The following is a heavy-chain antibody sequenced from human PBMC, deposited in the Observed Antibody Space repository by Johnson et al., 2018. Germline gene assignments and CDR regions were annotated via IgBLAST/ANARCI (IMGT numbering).Heavy chain of an antibody. J-gene: IGHJ6*02. CDR1: GGTFSSYA. CDR2: IIPIFGTA. V-gene: IGHV1-69*01. Sequence: VQLVETGAEVKKPGSSVKVSCKASGGTFSSYAISWVRQAPGQGLEWMGGIIPIFGTANYAQKFQGRVTITADESTSTAYMERGSLRSEDTAVYYCARGHPGNYYYYGMDVGGQGTTVTVSS. CDR3: ARGHPGNYYYYGMDV.